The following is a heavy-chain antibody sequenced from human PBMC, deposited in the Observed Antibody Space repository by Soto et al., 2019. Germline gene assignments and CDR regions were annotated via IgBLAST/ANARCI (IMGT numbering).Heavy chain of an antibody. J-gene: IGHJ4*02. CDR3: AKSRLEQYFFDS. V-gene: IGHV4-31*03. CDR2: IYHSGST. CDR1: GGSLTSGGYY. Sequence: SETLSLTCTVSGGSLTSGGYYWSWIRQHPGKGLEWIGYIYHSGSTYYNPSLKSRVTISVDTSKNQFSLKLSSVTAADTAVYYCAKSRLEQYFFDSWGQGTLVTVSS.